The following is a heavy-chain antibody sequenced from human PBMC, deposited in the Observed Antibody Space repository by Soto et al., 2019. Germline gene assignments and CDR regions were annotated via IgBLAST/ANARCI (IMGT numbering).Heavy chain of an antibody. CDR2: INPSGGST. D-gene: IGHD2-15*01. V-gene: IGHV1-46*01. Sequence: ASVKVSCKASGYTFTSYYMHWVRQAPGQGLEWMGIINPSGGSTSYAQKFQGRVTMTRDTSTSTVYMELSSLRSEDAAVYYCARVHLLDYYYYGMDVWGQGTTVTVSS. CDR3: ARVHLLDYYYYGMDV. J-gene: IGHJ6*02. CDR1: GYTFTSYY.